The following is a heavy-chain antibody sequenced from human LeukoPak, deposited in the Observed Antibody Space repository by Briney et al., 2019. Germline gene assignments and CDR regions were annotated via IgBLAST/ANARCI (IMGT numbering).Heavy chain of an antibody. D-gene: IGHD3-22*01. CDR1: GFTFSSYG. CDR3: AKDRRYYDSSGYYGPFDY. J-gene: IGHJ4*02. CDR2: IWYDGSNK. Sequence: GGSLRLSCAASGFTFSSYGMHWVRQAPGKGLEWVAVIWYDGSNKYYADSVKGRFTISRDNAKNSLYLQMNSLRAEDTALYYCAKDRRYYDSSGYYGPFDYWGQGTLVTVSS. V-gene: IGHV3-33*03.